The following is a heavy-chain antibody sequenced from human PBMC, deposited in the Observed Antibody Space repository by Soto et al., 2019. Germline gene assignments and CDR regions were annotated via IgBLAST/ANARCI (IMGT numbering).Heavy chain of an antibody. CDR1: GYTFTSYG. CDR2: ISAYNGNT. D-gene: IGHD4-17*01. V-gene: IGHV1-18*01. J-gene: IGHJ6*02. CDR3: ARDQTTVITNHFYGMDV. Sequence: QVQLVQSGAEVKKPGASVKVSCKASGYTFTSYGISWVRQAPGQGLEWMGWISAYNGNTNYAQKLQGRVTMTTDTSTSTAYMELRSLRSDDTAVYYCARDQTTVITNHFYGMDVWCQRTTVTVSS.